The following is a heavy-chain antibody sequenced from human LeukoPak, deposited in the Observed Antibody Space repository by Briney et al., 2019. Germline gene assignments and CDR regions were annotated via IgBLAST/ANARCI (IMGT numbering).Heavy chain of an antibody. D-gene: IGHD7-27*01. CDR1: GGSISSSSHY. V-gene: IGHV4-39*07. Sequence: SETLSLTCTVSGGSISSSSHYWGWIRQPPGKGLEWIGSIYYSGSTYYNPSLKSRVTISVDTSKNQFSLKLSSVTAADTAVYYCARTLTGVFDDAFDIWGQGTMVTVSS. CDR2: IYYSGST. J-gene: IGHJ3*02. CDR3: ARTLTGVFDDAFDI.